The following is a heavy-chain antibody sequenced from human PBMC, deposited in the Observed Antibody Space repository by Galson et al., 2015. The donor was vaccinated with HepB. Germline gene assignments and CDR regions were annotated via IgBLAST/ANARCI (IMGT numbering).Heavy chain of an antibody. D-gene: IGHD2-2*01. CDR3: VRDSVPVARINGFHI. Sequence: SLRLSCAASGFTFSNYGIHWVRQAPGKGLEWMAVISYDGSYKYYADSVKGRFTISRDNSKNMLYLQMNSLRAGDTALYYCVRDSVPVARINGFHIWGQGTLVTVTS. CDR1: GFTFSNYG. CDR2: ISYDGSYK. V-gene: IGHV3-30*03. J-gene: IGHJ3*02.